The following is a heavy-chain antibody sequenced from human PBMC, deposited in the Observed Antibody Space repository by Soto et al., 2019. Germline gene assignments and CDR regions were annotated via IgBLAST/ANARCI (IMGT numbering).Heavy chain of an antibody. Sequence: XSVKVSCKASAYTLTGYYMHWVRRAPGQGLEWMGWINPNSGGTNYAQKFQGRVTMTRDTSISTAYMELSRLRSDDTAVYYCARTSSGYSFDYWGQGTLVTASS. CDR2: INPNSGGT. CDR3: ARTSSGYSFDY. CDR1: AYTLTGYY. D-gene: IGHD3-22*01. V-gene: IGHV1-2*02. J-gene: IGHJ4*02.